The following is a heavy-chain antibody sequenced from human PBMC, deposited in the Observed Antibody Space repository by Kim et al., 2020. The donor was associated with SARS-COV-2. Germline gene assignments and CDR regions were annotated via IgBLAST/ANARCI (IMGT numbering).Heavy chain of an antibody. Sequence: NPSLKSRVTISVDTSKNQFSLKLSSVTAADTAVYYCARVSGSYLYDAFDIWGQGTMVTVSS. V-gene: IGHV4-59*01. D-gene: IGHD1-26*01. CDR3: ARVSGSYLYDAFDI. J-gene: IGHJ3*02.